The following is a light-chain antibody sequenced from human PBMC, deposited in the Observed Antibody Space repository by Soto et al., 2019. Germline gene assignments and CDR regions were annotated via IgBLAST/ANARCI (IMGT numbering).Light chain of an antibody. CDR3: QQYGGPPWT. V-gene: IGKV3-20*01. CDR1: QSVSSSW. CDR2: GAS. J-gene: IGKJ1*01. Sequence: EIVLTQSPGTLSLSPGERATLSCRASQSVSSSWLAWYQQKPGQAPRLLIYGASSRATGVPDRFSGSGSGTDFTLTITRLEPEYSAVFYCQQYGGPPWTFGQGTKVEIK.